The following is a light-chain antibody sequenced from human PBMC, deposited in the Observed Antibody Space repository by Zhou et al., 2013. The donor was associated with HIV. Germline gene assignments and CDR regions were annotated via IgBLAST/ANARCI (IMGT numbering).Light chain of an antibody. Sequence: DIQMTQSPSTLSPSVGDRVTITCRASHSIGSWLAWYQQKPGKAPKLLIYKASSLESGVPSRFSGSGSGTDFTLTISSLQPEDFATYYCQQSYSTPFTFGPGTKVDIK. J-gene: IGKJ3*01. CDR1: HSIGSW. CDR2: KAS. CDR3: QQSYSTPFT. V-gene: IGKV1-5*03.